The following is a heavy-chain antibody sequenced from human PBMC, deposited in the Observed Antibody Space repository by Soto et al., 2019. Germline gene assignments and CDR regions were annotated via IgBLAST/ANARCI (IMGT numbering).Heavy chain of an antibody. CDR3: AKDRGALRWSEEHYYFDY. D-gene: IGHD2-15*01. Sequence: GGSLRLSCAASGFTFSSYGMHWVRQAPGKGLEWVAVILYDGSKKYYADSMKGRFTISRDNSKNTLYLQMNSLRAEDSALYYCAKDRGALRWSEEHYYFDYWGQGSLVTVSS. V-gene: IGHV3-30*18. CDR1: GFTFSSYG. J-gene: IGHJ4*02. CDR2: ILYDGSKK.